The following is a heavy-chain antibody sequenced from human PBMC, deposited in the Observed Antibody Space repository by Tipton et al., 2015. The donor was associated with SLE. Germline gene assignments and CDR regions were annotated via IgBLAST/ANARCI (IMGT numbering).Heavy chain of an antibody. J-gene: IGHJ4*02. D-gene: IGHD5-18*01. CDR2: IYSGGST. CDR1: GFTVSSNY. CDR3: AKGEGRQLWSLFDY. Sequence: SLRLSCAASGFTVSSNYMSWVRQAPGKGLEWVSVIYSGGSTYYADSVKGRFTISRDNSKNTLYLQMNSLRAEDTAVYYCAKGEGRQLWSLFDYWGQGTLVTVSS. V-gene: IGHV3-53*05.